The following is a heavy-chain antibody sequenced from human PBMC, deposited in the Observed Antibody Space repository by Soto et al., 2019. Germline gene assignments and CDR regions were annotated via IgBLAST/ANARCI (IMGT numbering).Heavy chain of an antibody. Sequence: SESLSLTCTVSGGSISSSGDYWGWIRQPPGKGLEWIGSIYYSGSTYYNPSLKSRVTISVDTSKNQFSLKLSSVTSADSAVYYCAIFQLELKPNNGARFNWFDPWGQGTLVTVSS. CDR2: IYYSGST. CDR1: GGSISSSGDY. CDR3: AIFQLELKPNNGARFNWFDP. D-gene: IGHD1-1*01. V-gene: IGHV4-39*01. J-gene: IGHJ5*02.